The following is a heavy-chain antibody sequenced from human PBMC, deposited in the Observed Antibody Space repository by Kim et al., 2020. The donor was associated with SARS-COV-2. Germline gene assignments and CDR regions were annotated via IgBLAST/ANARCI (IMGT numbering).Heavy chain of an antibody. J-gene: IGHJ6*02. Sequence: GGSLRLSCVASGFTFRAYNMHWVRQAPGKGLEWVSSISTTGTYIQYADSVKGRFTVSRDNAKNSLYLQMSSPRVEDMAVYYCARYEVATISYGMGVWGQGTTVTVSS. CDR3: ARYEVATISYGMGV. CDR1: GFTFRAYN. V-gene: IGHV3-21*06. D-gene: IGHD5-12*01. CDR2: ISTTGTYI.